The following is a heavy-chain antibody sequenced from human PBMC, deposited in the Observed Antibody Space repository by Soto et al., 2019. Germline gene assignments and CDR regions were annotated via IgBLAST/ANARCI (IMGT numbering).Heavy chain of an antibody. CDR2: ISSSGYI. CDR3: ARDSSGGSCYPGMDV. Sequence: GGSLRLSCAASGFNFNSYTINWVRQAPGKRLEWLSSISSSGYIFSTDSVRGRFTISRDNAKNSVYLQINSLRAEDTAVYFCARDSSGGSCYPGMDVWGQGTTVTVSS. V-gene: IGHV3-21*01. D-gene: IGHD2-15*01. J-gene: IGHJ6*02. CDR1: GFNFNSYT.